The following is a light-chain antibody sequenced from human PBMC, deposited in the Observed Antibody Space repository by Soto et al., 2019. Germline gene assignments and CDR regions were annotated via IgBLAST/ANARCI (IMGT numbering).Light chain of an antibody. Sequence: DIHMTQSPSTLSASVGDRVVITCRASQNIDRWLAWYQQKPRKAPQLLIYRASFTESGVPPRFSGSGSGTEFTLTITSLQLDDFATYFCQHYNSYPYSFGQGTKLEI. J-gene: IGKJ2*03. CDR1: QNIDRW. V-gene: IGKV1-5*03. CDR2: RAS. CDR3: QHYNSYPYS.